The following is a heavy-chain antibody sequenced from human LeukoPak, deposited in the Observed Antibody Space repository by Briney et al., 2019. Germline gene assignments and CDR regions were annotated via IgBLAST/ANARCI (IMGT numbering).Heavy chain of an antibody. D-gene: IGHD5-12*01. Sequence: GGSLRLSCAASGFGFSDHWLDWVRQAPGKGLEWVAHIKGGGSQKYYVDSVKGRFTISRDNAKTSLYLQMDSLRAEDTAVYYCARNRGWLQFDYWGQGTLVTVSS. V-gene: IGHV3-7*03. J-gene: IGHJ4*02. CDR3: ARNRGWLQFDY. CDR2: IKGGGSQK. CDR1: GFGFSDHW.